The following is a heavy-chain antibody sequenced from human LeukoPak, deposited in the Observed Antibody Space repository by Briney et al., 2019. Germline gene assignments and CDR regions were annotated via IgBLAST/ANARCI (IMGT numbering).Heavy chain of an antibody. D-gene: IGHD4-17*01. CDR1: GGSISSYY. CDR3: ATQGGPKGDYTTFYY. Sequence: SETLCLTCTVSGGSISSYYWSWIRQPPGKGLEWIGYIYYSGSTNYNPSLKSRVTISVDTSKNQFSLKLSSVTAADTAVYYCATQGGPKGDYTTFYYWGQGTLVTVSS. J-gene: IGHJ4*02. CDR2: IYYSGST. V-gene: IGHV4-59*01.